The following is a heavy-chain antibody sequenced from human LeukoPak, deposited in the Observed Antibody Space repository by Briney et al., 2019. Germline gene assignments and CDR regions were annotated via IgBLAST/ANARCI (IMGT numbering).Heavy chain of an antibody. V-gene: IGHV4-59*01. CDR3: ARAHSSTLYFDY. CDR1: GGSFSSNY. D-gene: IGHD6-13*01. Sequence: SETLSLTCTVSGGSFSSNYWSWIRQPPGEGLEWIGYIYDSGSTNYNPSLKSRVTISVDTSKNQFSLKLSSVTAADTAVYYCARAHSSTLYFDYWGQGTLVTVSS. J-gene: IGHJ4*02. CDR2: IYDSGST.